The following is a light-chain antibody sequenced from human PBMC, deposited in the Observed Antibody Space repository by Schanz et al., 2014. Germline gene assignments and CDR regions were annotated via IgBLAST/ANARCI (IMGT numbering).Light chain of an antibody. CDR2: DVS. CDR3: SSYTSSSTYV. J-gene: IGLJ1*01. V-gene: IGLV2-14*01. CDR1: SSDVGGYNY. Sequence: QSALTQPASVSGSPGQSIAISCTGTSSDVGGYNYVSWYQQHPGKAPKLIIYDVSNRPSGVSNRFSGCKSGNTASLTISGLRAEDEADYYCSSYTSSSTYVFGTGTKLTVL.